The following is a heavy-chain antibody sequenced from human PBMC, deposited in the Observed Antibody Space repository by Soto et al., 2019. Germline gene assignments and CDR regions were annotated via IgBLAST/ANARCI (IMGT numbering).Heavy chain of an antibody. Sequence: SVKVSCKASGFTFTSSAVQWVRQARGQRLEWIGWIVVGSGNTNYAQKFQERVTITRDMSTSTAYMELSSLRSEDTAVYYCAADVALRMYGRFYYCFYRMRGCGHGATIAVSS. D-gene: IGHD2-15*01. CDR1: GFTFTSSA. CDR3: AADVALRMYGRFYYCFYRMRG. V-gene: IGHV1-58*01. J-gene: IGHJ6*02. CDR2: IVVGSGNT.